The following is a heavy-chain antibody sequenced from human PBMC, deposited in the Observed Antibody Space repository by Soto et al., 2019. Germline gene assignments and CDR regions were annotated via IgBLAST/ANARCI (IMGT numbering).Heavy chain of an antibody. CDR3: ASSRIRYDFWSGNGNY. J-gene: IGHJ4*02. D-gene: IGHD3-3*01. V-gene: IGHV3-11*01. Sequence: GSLSLSCAASGFTFSDYYMSWIRQAPGKGLEWVSYISSSGSTIYYADSVKGRFTISRDNAKNSLYLQMNSLRAEDTAVYYCASSRIRYDFWSGNGNYWGQGTLVTVSS. CDR2: ISSSGSTI. CDR1: GFTFSDYY.